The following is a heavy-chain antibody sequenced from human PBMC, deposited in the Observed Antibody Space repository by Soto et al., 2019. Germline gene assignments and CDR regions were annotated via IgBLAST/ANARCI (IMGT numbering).Heavy chain of an antibody. D-gene: IGHD2-2*01. CDR1: GYTLTSYY. J-gene: IGHJ6*02. CDR2: INPSGGIT. Sequence: ASEKVSCKASGYTLTSYYLHWVRQAPGQGPEWMGIINPSGGITNDAQKFQDRVTMTSDTSTSTVYMELSSLRSEDTAVYYCARGISTTRYYYYYGMDVWGQGTTVTVSS. CDR3: ARGISTTRYYYYYGMDV. V-gene: IGHV1-46*01.